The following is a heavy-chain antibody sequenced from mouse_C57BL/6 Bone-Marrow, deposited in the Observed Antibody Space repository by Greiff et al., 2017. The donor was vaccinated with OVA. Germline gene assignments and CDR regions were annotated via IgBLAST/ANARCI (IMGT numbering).Heavy chain of an antibody. CDR3: ARSTTVVADY. Sequence: VQLQQPGAELVKPGASVKLSCKASGYTFTSYWMHWVKQRPGQGLEWIGMIHPSSGSTNYNEKFKSKATLTVDKSSSTAYMQLSSLTSEDSAVYYCARSTTVVADYGGQGTTLTVSS. D-gene: IGHD1-1*01. V-gene: IGHV1-64*01. CDR1: GYTFTSYW. CDR2: IHPSSGST. J-gene: IGHJ2*01.